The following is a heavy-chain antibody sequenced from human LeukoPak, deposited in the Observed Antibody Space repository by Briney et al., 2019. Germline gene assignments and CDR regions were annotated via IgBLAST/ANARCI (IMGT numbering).Heavy chain of an antibody. CDR1: GYSFTSHW. Sequence: GESLKISCKGSGYSFTSHWIAWVRQMSGKGLEWMGIIYPGDSDTRYSPSFQGQVTISVDKSISTAYLQWNSLKASDTAMYYCARHAVRDGYNRHNDYWGQGTLVTVSS. CDR2: IYPGDSDT. V-gene: IGHV5-51*01. J-gene: IGHJ4*02. CDR3: ARHAVRDGYNRHNDY. D-gene: IGHD5-24*01.